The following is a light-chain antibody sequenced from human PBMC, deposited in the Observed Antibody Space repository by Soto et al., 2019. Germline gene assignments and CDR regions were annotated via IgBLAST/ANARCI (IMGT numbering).Light chain of an antibody. V-gene: IGKV1-39*01. CDR3: QQYNNWPRT. CDR2: GAS. CDR1: QSIGSH. J-gene: IGKJ1*01. Sequence: IPVTQSPSSLSASVGDRVTITCRASQSIGSHLNWYQQKPGTAPNLLIHGASSLQGGVPSRFSGSGSGTDFTLTISSLQSEDFAVYYCQQYNNWPRTFGQGTKVEIK.